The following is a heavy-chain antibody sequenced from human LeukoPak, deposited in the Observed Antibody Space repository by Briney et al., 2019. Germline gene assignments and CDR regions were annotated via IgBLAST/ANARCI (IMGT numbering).Heavy chain of an antibody. Sequence: SVKVSCKASGGTFSSYAISWVRQAPGQGLEWMGGIIPIFGTANYAQKFQGRVTITTDESTSTAYMELSSLRSEDTAVYYCARGSRYCSSTSCHTAYYYYYMDVWGKGTTVTVSS. CDR2: IIPIFGTA. CDR1: GGTFSSYA. V-gene: IGHV1-69*05. CDR3: ARGSRYCSSTSCHTAYYYYYMDV. D-gene: IGHD2-2*02. J-gene: IGHJ6*03.